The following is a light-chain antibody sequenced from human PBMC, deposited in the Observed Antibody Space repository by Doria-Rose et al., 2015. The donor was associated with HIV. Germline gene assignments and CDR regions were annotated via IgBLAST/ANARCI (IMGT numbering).Light chain of an antibody. CDR3: QSYDSRLSGAV. Sequence: CTGSSSNIGAGYDVHWYQQLPGTAPKLLIYGNSNRPSGVPDRFSGSKSGTSASLAITGLQAEDEADYYCQSYDSRLSGAVFGTGTKVTVL. J-gene: IGLJ1*01. CDR1: SSNIGAGYD. V-gene: IGLV1-40*01. CDR2: GNS.